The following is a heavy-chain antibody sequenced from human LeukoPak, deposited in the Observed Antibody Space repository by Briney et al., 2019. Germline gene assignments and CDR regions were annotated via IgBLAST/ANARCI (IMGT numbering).Heavy chain of an antibody. CDR2: IKQDGSET. V-gene: IGHV3-7*01. D-gene: IGHD6-19*01. CDR1: RFTLSNYW. Sequence: PGGSLRLSCAASRFTLSNYWMSWVRQAPGKGLEWVANIKQDGSETYYVDSVKGRFTISRDNAKNSLSLQMNSLRAEDTAVYYCARQRGSGRLDYWGQGTLVTVSS. CDR3: ARQRGSGRLDY. J-gene: IGHJ4*02.